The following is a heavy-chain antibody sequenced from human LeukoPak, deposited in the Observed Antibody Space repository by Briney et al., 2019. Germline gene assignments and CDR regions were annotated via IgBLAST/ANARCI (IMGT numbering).Heavy chain of an antibody. CDR3: AAERYEGHCCWFDP. CDR1: GFTFGTST. CDR2: IVVSSGYR. D-gene: IGHD1-14*01. Sequence: ASVTVSCKTSGFTFGTSTMQWVRQAPGQGLAWIGWIVVSSGYREYAQKLQERVTITTDMSTSTSYLELRSLEFEDTAVYYCAAERYEGHCCWFDPWGQGTLVTVSS. J-gene: IGHJ5*02. V-gene: IGHV1-58*02.